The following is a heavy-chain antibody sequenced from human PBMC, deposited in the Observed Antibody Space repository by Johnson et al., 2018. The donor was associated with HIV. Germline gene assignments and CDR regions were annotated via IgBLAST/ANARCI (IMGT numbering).Heavy chain of an antibody. CDR3: VRGVAGVPGLDDVFGV. Sequence: VQLVESGGGFVQPGGSLRLSCAASGFAFSSYWMNWVRQATGKHLEWVSGIALAGATHYSDSVKGRFTISKDDAKSSIYLQMNSLSAGDTAVYYCVRGVAGVPGLDDVFGVWGQGTMVTVSS. CDR1: GFAFSSYW. V-gene: IGHV3-13*01. J-gene: IGHJ3*01. D-gene: IGHD3/OR15-3a*01. CDR2: IALAGAT.